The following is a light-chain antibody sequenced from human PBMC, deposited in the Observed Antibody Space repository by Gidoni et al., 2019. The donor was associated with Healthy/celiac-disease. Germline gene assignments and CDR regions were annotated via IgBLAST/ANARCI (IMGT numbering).Light chain of an antibody. CDR2: GAS. CDR1: QSVSSSY. Sequence: DIVLTQSTGTLSLSPGERATLSCRASQSVSSSYLAWYQQKPGQAPRLLIFGASSRATGIPDRFSGSGSGTDFTLTISRLEPEAFAVYYCQQYGSSRPYTFGQGTKLEIK. V-gene: IGKV3-20*01. J-gene: IGKJ2*01. CDR3: QQYGSSRPYT.